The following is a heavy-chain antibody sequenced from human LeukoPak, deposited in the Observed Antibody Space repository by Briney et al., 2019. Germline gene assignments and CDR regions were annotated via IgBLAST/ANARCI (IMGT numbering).Heavy chain of an antibody. V-gene: IGHV4-59*01. CDR3: ARLGGYSYGLRR. CDR1: RGSISSYY. J-gene: IGHJ4*02. Sequence: SETLSLTCTVSRGSISSYYWSWIRQPPGKGLEWIGYIYYSGSTNYNPSLKSRVTISVDTSKNQFSLKLSSVTAADTAVYYCARLGGYSYGLRRWGQGTLVTVSS. CDR2: IYYSGST. D-gene: IGHD5-18*01.